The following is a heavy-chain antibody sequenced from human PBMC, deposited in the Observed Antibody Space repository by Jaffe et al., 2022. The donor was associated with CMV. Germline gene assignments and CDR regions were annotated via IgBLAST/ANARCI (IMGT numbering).Heavy chain of an antibody. D-gene: IGHD6-19*01. CDR2: IYPGDSDT. CDR3: ARRMYSSGWYEAFDI. V-gene: IGHV5-51*01. J-gene: IGHJ3*02. Sequence: EVQLVQSGAEVKKPGESLKISCKGSGYSFTSYWIGWVRQMPGKGLEWMGIIYPGDSDTRYSPSFQGQVTISADKSISTAYLQWSSLKASDTAMYYCARRMYSSGWYEAFDIWGQGTMVTVSS. CDR1: GYSFTSYW.